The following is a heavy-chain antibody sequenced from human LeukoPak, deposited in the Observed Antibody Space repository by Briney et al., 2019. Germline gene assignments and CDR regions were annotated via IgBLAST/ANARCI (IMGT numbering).Heavy chain of an antibody. Sequence: SETLSLTCTVSGGSISSYYWSWIRQPPGKGLEWIGYIYYIGSTNYNPSPKSRVTISVDTSKNQFSLKLSSVTAADTAVYYCARHGFYVYYMDVWGKGTTVTVSS. J-gene: IGHJ6*03. V-gene: IGHV4-59*08. CDR1: GGSISSYY. D-gene: IGHD3-3*01. CDR3: ARHGFYVYYMDV. CDR2: IYYIGST.